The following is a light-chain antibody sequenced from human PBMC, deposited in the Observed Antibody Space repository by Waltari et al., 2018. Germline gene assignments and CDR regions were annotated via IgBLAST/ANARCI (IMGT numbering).Light chain of an antibody. CDR3: QHYDRSPLYT. V-gene: IGKV3-20*01. CDR2: GAY. CDR1: QSVSSDY. J-gene: IGKJ2*01. Sequence: EIVLTQSPGTLSLSPGDRATLSCRARQSVSSDYLAWYQQKPGQAPRALIYGAYSRATGIPDRFSGSGSGTDFTLTISRLEPEDSAVYYCQHYDRSPLYTFGQGTKLEIK.